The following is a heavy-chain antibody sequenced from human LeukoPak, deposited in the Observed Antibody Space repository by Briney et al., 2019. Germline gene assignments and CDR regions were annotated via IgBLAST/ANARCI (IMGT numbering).Heavy chain of an antibody. CDR1: GGSFSGDY. CDR2: INHSGST. CDR3: ARGTVTTDGY. V-gene: IGHV4-34*01. Sequence: SETLSLTCAVYGGSFSGDYWSCIRQPQGKGLEWIGEINHSGSTNYNPSLKSRVTISVDTSKNQFSLKLSSVTAADTAVYYCARGTVTTDGYWGQGTLVTVSS. D-gene: IGHD4-17*01. J-gene: IGHJ4*02.